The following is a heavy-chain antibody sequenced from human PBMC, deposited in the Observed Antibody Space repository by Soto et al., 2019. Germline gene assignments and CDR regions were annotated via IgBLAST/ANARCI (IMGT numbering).Heavy chain of an antibody. CDR3: ARASVPAAMNC. J-gene: IGHJ4*02. Sequence: EALSVTWTFSGGCISSSYCGLIRQPPGKGLEWIGYIYYTGSTNYNPSLKSRVTIAVDTSKNQLSLKLSSVTAADTAVYYCARASVPAAMNCWGQGILAHVSS. V-gene: IGHV4-59*01. D-gene: IGHD2-2*01. CDR2: IYYTGST. CDR1: GGCISSSY.